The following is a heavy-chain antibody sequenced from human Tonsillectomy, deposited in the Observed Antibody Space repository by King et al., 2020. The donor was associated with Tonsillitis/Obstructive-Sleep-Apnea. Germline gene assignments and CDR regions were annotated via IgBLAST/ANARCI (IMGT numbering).Heavy chain of an antibody. CDR3: ARGGSDYGDYGGFDY. V-gene: IGHV1-46*01. Sequence: QLVQSGAEVKKPGASVKVSCKASGYTFTTYYMHWVRQAPGQGLEWMGIINPSGGSTSYAQTFQGRVTMTRDTSTSTDYMELSSPRSEDTAVYYCARGGSDYGDYGGFDYWGQGTLVTVSS. CDR1: GYTFTTYY. J-gene: IGHJ4*02. D-gene: IGHD4-17*01. CDR2: INPSGGST.